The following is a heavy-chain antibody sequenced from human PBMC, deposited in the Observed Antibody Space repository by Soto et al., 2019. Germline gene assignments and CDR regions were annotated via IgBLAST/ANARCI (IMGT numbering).Heavy chain of an antibody. CDR1: DGSSGNRGCC. D-gene: IGHD3-22*01. V-gene: IGHV4-31*02. Sequence: TRRLPWPFADGSSGNRGCCGIWIKQHPGKGLEWIGFIYYSGSTYYNPSLKSRVTLSIDMTNNHVSLILNSVTAADTAVYYCARVGPWVPYYYDSSPYTFENWFDPWGQGTLVTVS. CDR2: IYYSGST. CDR3: ARVGPWVPYYYDSSPYTFENWFDP. J-gene: IGHJ5*02.